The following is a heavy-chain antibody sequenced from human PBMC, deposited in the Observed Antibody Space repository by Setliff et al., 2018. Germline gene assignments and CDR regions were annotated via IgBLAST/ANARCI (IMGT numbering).Heavy chain of an antibody. J-gene: IGHJ6*03. V-gene: IGHV4-34*12. D-gene: IGHD6-6*01. CDR1: GESSSGYY. CDR3: ARVRGYSTSSRDFYYHNMEV. CDR2: IMDGRDT. Sequence: SETLSLTCAIYGESSSGYYWSWIRQSPGKTLEWIGEIMDGRDTVYNPSLQSRVTIPLDTSNSQFSLRLTSVTAADTAIYYCARVRGYSTSSRDFYYHNMEVWGKGTTVTVSS.